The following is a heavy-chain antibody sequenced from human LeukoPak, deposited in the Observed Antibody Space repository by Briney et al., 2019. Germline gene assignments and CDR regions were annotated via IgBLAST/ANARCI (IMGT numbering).Heavy chain of an antibody. CDR3: AKVGGYIYGHSPPYWFFDL. CDR2: ISGSGGST. J-gene: IGHJ2*01. V-gene: IGHV3-23*01. Sequence: PGGSLRLSCAASGFTFSSYAMSWVRQAPGKGLEWVSAISGSGGSTYYADSVKGRFTISRDNSKNTLYLQMNSLRAEDTALYYCAKVGGYIYGHSPPYWFFDLWGRGTLVTVSS. CDR1: GFTFSSYA. D-gene: IGHD5-18*01.